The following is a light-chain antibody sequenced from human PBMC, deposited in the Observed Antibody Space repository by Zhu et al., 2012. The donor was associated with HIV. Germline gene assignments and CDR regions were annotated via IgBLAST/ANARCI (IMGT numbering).Light chain of an antibody. V-gene: IGKV3-20*01. CDR1: QSVSSNY. Sequence: EVVLTQSPDTLSLSPGDRATLACRASQSVSSNYLIWYQQKPGQAPRPLIYGASDRASGVPDRFSGSGSGTDFTLSISRLEPEDFAVYYCLQYVNAPYTFGQGTNLEIK. J-gene: IGKJ2*01. CDR2: GAS. CDR3: LQYVNAPYT.